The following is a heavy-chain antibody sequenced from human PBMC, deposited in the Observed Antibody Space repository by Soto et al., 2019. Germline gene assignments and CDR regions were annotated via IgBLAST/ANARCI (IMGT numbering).Heavy chain of an antibody. CDR2: INAGNGYT. CDR3: SRVNEPLTKQPNWFDP. CDR1: GYTFTTLA. V-gene: IGHV1-3*01. D-gene: IGHD1-1*01. Sequence: ASVKVSCKASGYTFTTLAMHWVRQAPGQRLEWKGYINAGNGYTKYSQNIQGRVTITRDTLASTAYMELSSLRSEDTAVFYFSRVNEPLTKQPNWFDPWGQGTLVTVSS. J-gene: IGHJ5*02.